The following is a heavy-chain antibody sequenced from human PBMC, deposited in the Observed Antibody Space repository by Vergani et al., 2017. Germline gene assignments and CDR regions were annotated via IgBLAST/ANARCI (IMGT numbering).Heavy chain of an antibody. J-gene: IGHJ6*03. CDR2: LLYGATA. D-gene: IGHD3/OR15-3a*01. Sequence: QVQLQESGPGLVKPSETLSLTCTVSGDSISSRNCYWGWIRPPPGKGLEWIGSLLYGATAYYNPSLGSRVIISIVTSQNQLSLQLSSVTAADTAVYYCAKQIYEFWNGYSYYYHYYMDVWGKGTTVTVSS. CDR3: AKQIYEFWNGYSYYYHYYMDV. CDR1: GDSISSRNCY. V-gene: IGHV4-39*01.